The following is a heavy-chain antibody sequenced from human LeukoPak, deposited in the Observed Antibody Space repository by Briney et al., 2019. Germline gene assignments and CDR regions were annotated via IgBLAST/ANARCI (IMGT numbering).Heavy chain of an antibody. V-gene: IGHV3-21*01. J-gene: IGHJ3*02. D-gene: IGHD3-22*01. CDR2: ISSSSSYI. Sequence: PGGSLRLSCAASGFTFSSHGMSWVRQAPGKGLEWVSSISSSSSYIYYADSVKGRFTISRDNAKNSLYLQMNSLRADDTAVYYCARDPYNSGGYGAFDMWGPGTVVTVSS. CDR1: GFTFSSHG. CDR3: ARDPYNSGGYGAFDM.